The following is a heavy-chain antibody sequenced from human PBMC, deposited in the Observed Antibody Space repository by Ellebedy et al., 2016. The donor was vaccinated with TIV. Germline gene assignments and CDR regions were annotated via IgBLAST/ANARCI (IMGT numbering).Heavy chain of an antibody. CDR1: GYTFTSYG. CDR3: TTRPSNRGYSGYPNV. Sequence: AASVKVSCKASGYTFTSYGISWVRQAPGQGLEWMGWISAYNGNTNYAQKLQGRVTMTTDTSTSTAYMELRSLRSDDTAVYYCTTRPSNRGYSGYPNVWGQGTKVTVSS. J-gene: IGHJ6*02. D-gene: IGHD5-12*01. V-gene: IGHV1-18*01. CDR2: ISAYNGNT.